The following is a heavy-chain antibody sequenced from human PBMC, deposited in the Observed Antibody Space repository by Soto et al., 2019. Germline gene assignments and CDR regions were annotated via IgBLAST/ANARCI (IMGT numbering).Heavy chain of an antibody. Sequence: PRGSLRLSCAASGFTFSSYAMIWVRQAPVNGLEFVSAISGIFGSTYYADSVKGRFTISRYNSKNTLYLQMNSLRAEYTAVYYFAKDRNVELFDYWSQGTLVIVSA. CDR3: AKDRNVELFDY. CDR1: GFTFSSYA. V-gene: IGHV3-23*01. CDR2: ISGIFGST. D-gene: IGHD1-7*01. J-gene: IGHJ4*02.